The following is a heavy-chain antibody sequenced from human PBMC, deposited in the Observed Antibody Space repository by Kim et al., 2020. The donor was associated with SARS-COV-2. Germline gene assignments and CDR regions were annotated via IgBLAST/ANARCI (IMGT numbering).Heavy chain of an antibody. J-gene: IGHJ4*02. V-gene: IGHV4-31*03. CDR3: ARVHGDFYHFDY. CDR2: IYYTGNT. Sequence: SETLSLTCTVSGDSISSGGYYWSWIRQHPEKGLQWIGFIYYTGNTYYNPSLKSRVTISVDTSKNQFSLRLTSVTAPDTAVYYCARVHGDFYHFDYWGQGILVTVSS. D-gene: IGHD4-17*01. CDR1: GDSISSGGYY.